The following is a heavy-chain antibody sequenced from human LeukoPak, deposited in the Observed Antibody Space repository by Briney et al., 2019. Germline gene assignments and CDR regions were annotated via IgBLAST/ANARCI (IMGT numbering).Heavy chain of an antibody. CDR1: VYIFINYG. Sequence: AVKVSCKASVYIFINYGITWVRQARGQGLEWMGWINPYNGNTNYAQKLQDRVIMTTDTSTSTAYMELRNLISDDTAVYYSAREGVTVTTDYWGQGTLVTVSS. CDR3: AREGVTVTTDY. D-gene: IGHD4-17*01. V-gene: IGHV1-18*01. J-gene: IGHJ4*02. CDR2: INPYNGNT.